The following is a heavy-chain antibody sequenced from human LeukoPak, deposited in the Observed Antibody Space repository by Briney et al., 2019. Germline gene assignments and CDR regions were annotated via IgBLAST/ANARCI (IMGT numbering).Heavy chain of an antibody. V-gene: IGHV3-7*01. CDR3: ARDKIEGPTKLDY. J-gene: IGHJ4*02. CDR2: IKQDESEE. D-gene: IGHD1-1*01. CDR1: GFTFSSYW. Sequence: GGSLRLSCAASGFTFSSYWMSWVRQAPGKGLEWVANIKQDESEEYYVDSVKGRFTISRDNANKSQYLQMNSLRAEDTAVYYCARDKIEGPTKLDYWGQGILVTVSS.